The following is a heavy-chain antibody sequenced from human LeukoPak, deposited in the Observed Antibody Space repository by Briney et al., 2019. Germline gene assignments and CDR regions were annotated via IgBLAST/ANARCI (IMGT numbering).Heavy chain of an antibody. D-gene: IGHD1-1*01. CDR3: AKEDTTGATPFDY. CDR2: VSSNGGST. V-gene: IGHV3-23*01. Sequence: GGSLRLSCAASGFTFTRYAMTGVRQAPGKGLEWVSTVSSNGGSTYYADSVKGRFTISRDNSKNTLFLQMNSLRAEDTAVYYCAKEDTTGATPFDYWGQGTLVSVSS. J-gene: IGHJ4*02. CDR1: GFTFTRYA.